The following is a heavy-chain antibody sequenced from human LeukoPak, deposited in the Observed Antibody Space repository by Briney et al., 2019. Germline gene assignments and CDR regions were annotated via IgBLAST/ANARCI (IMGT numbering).Heavy chain of an antibody. CDR1: GDSVSSNSAA. CDR2: TYYRSKWYN. Sequence: SQTLSLTCAISGDSVSSNSAAWNWFRQSPSRGLEWLGRTYYRSKWYNDYAVSVKSRITINPDTSKNQFSLQLNSVTPEDTAVYYCARDGNYGDSGLDGFDIWGQGTMVTVSS. D-gene: IGHD4-17*01. V-gene: IGHV6-1*01. CDR3: ARDGNYGDSGLDGFDI. J-gene: IGHJ3*02.